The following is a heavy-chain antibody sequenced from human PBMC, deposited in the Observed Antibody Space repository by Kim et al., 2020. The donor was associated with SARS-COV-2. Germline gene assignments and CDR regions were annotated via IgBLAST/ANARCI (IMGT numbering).Heavy chain of an antibody. CDR2: IYSAGTT. D-gene: IGHD3-16*01. J-gene: IGHJ6*02. Sequence: GGSLRLSCAASGFIVSNKYTSWVRQAPGRGLEWVSIIYSAGTTYYADSVKGRFTISRDISKNTVYFQMNSLTAEDSAVYYFTSRNLNYADGMDVGGQGTT. V-gene: IGHV3-53*01. CDR1: GFIVSNKY. CDR3: TSRNLNYADGMDV.